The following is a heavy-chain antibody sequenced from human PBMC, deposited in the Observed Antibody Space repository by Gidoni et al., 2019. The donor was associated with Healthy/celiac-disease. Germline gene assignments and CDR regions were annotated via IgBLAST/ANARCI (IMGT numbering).Heavy chain of an antibody. CDR2: IYYSGST. J-gene: IGHJ4*02. Sequence: QVQLQESGPGLVKPSETLSLTCTVSGGSISSYYWSWIRQPPGKGLEWIGYIYYSGSTNYNPSLKSRVTISVDTSKNQFSLKLSSVTAADTAVYYCAGERYCGGDCYFDYWGQGTLVTVSS. D-gene: IGHD2-21*02. CDR3: AGERYCGGDCYFDY. V-gene: IGHV4-59*01. CDR1: GGSISSYY.